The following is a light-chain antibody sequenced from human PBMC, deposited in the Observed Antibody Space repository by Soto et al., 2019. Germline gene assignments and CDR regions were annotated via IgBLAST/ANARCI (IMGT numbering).Light chain of an antibody. V-gene: IGKV3-20*01. CDR1: QSVSSK. CDR3: PHYGSSPLP. Sequence: EIAVTQSPAALSVTPGERATLSCRASQSVSSKLAWYQQKPGQAPRLLVFGASSRVLGIPDRFSGSGSGTDFTLTISRLEPEDFAVYYCPHYGSSPLPFGQGTRLEIK. CDR2: GAS. J-gene: IGKJ5*01.